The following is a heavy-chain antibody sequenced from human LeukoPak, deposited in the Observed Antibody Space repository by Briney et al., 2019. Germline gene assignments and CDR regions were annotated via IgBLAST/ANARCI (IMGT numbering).Heavy chain of an antibody. V-gene: IGHV3-7*01. CDR2: IKQDGSEK. Sequence: GGSLRLSCAASGLTFSSYGMSWVRQAPGKGLEWVANIKQDGSEKYYVDSVKGRFTISRDNAKNSVYLQMNSLRAEDTAVYYCARSGEYYYDSSVFDYWGQGTLVTVSS. D-gene: IGHD3-22*01. CDR1: GLTFSSYG. CDR3: ARSGEYYYDSSVFDY. J-gene: IGHJ4*02.